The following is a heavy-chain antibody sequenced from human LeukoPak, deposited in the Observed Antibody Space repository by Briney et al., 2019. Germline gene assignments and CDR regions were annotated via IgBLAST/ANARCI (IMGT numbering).Heavy chain of an antibody. CDR1: GFTLSRSD. CDR2: TSSSGGNP. V-gene: IGHV3-23*01. D-gene: IGHD2-2*01. Sequence: GGSLRLSCAAPGFTLSRSDMSWIRQTPGKGLGWVSATSSSGGNPFTADSVKGRFPIPRHNPENTVFLQMNILRVEDTAVYYCAKSHCGSFSCSRVDYWGEGNLVTVSS. CDR3: AKSHCGSFSCSRVDY. J-gene: IGHJ4*02.